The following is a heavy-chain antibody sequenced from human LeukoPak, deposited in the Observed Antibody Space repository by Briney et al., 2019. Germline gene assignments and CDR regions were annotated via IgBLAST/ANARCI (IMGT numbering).Heavy chain of an antibody. CDR1: GFTFSSYS. CDR2: ISSSSSTI. D-gene: IGHD6-13*01. V-gene: IGHV3-48*04. CDR3: AKSAAGYFDY. Sequence: GGSLRLSCAASGFTFSSYSMNWVRQAPGKGLEWVSYISSSSSTIYYAGSVKGRFTISRDNAKNSLYLQMNSLRAEDTAVYYCAKSAAGYFDYWGQGTLVTVSS. J-gene: IGHJ4*02.